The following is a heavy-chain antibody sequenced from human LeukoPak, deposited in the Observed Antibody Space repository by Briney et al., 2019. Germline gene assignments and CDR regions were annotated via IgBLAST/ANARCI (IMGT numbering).Heavy chain of an antibody. CDR1: GGTFSSYA. D-gene: IGHD2-2*01. CDR2: IIPISGTA. J-gene: IGHJ5*02. CDR3: AREEGAIVVVPAAPSWFDP. V-gene: IGHV1-69*13. Sequence: SVKVSCKASGGTFSSYAISWVRQAPGQGLEWMGGIIPISGTANYAQKFQGRVTITADGSTSTAYMELSSLRSEDTAVYYCAREEGAIVVVPAAPSWFDPWGQGTLVTVSS.